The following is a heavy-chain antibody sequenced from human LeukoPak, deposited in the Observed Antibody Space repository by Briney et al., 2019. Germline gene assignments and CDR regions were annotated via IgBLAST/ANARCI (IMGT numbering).Heavy chain of an antibody. V-gene: IGHV1-8*01. CDR3: ARGSWITGTTSYYYHMDV. Sequence: ASVKVSCKASGYTFISYDINWVRQASGQGLEWMGWMNPNNGRTGYAQKFQGRVTMTRNSSISIVYMELNTLRSEDTAVYYCARGSWITGTTSYYYHMDVWGKGTTVTVSS. D-gene: IGHD1-7*01. J-gene: IGHJ6*03. CDR1: GYTFISYD. CDR2: MNPNNGRT.